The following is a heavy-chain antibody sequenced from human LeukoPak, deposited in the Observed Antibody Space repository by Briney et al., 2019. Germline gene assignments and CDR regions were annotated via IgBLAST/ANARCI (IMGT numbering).Heavy chain of an antibody. CDR2: ISSSSSYI. V-gene: IGHV3-21*01. J-gene: IGHJ5*02. CDR1: GFTFSSYS. D-gene: IGHD1-7*01. CDR3: ARVTGTTWRPPFDP. Sequence: GGSLRLSCAASGFTFSSYSMNWVRQAPGKGLEWVSSISSSSSYIYYADSVKGRFTISRDNAKNSLYLQMNSLRAEDTAVYYCARVTGTTWRPPFDPWGQGTLVTVSS.